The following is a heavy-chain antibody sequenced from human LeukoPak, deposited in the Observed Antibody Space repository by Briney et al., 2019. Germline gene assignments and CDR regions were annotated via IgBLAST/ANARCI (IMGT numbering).Heavy chain of an antibody. CDR1: GFIFSNYA. V-gene: IGHV3-23*01. D-gene: IGHD3-3*01. Sequence: GGSLRLSCVASGFIFSNYAMSWVRQTPGKGLEWVSAISGTSGTTYYADSVKGRFTISRDISKNTLYLQMNSLRAEDTAVYYCARDKEWLLYDYWGQGTLITVSS. J-gene: IGHJ4*02. CDR2: ISGTSGTT. CDR3: ARDKEWLLYDY.